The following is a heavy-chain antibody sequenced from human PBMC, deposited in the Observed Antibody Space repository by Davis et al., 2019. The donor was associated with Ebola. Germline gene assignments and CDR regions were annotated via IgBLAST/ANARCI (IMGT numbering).Heavy chain of an antibody. CDR3: ARVDSSSSGYYYYYEMDV. CDR2: INHSGNT. V-gene: IGHV4-34*01. J-gene: IGHJ6*04. D-gene: IGHD6-6*01. Sequence: EINHSGNTNYNPSLKSRLSISVETSKNQFSLRVSSVTAADTAVYYCARVDSSSSGYYYYYEMDVWGKGTTVTVSS.